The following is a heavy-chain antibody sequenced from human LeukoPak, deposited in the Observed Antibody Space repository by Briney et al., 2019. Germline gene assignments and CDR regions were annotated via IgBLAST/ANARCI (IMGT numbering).Heavy chain of an antibody. Sequence: GESLRISCKGSGYSFTSHWISWVRQMPGEGLEWMGRIDPSDSYTNYSPSFQGHVTISADKSISTAYLQWSSLKASDTAIYYCARLDNSSSDSGMDVWGQGTTVTVSS. CDR3: ARLDNSSSDSGMDV. J-gene: IGHJ6*02. CDR2: IDPSDSYT. CDR1: GYSFTSHW. V-gene: IGHV5-10-1*01. D-gene: IGHD6-6*01.